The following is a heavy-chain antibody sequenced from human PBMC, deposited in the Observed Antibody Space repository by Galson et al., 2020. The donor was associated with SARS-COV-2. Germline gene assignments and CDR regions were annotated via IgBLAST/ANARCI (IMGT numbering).Heavy chain of an antibody. Sequence: ASVKVSCKASGYTFTTYGISWVRQAPGHGLEWMGWISDYNGNTHYAQTFQGRVTMTTDTSTNTAHMELRSLRSDDMAVYFCARAYSSTKELDYWGQGTLVTVSS. D-gene: IGHD4-4*01. CDR1: GYTFTTYG. J-gene: IGHJ4*02. CDR2: ISDYNGNT. V-gene: IGHV1-18*03. CDR3: ARAYSSTKELDY.